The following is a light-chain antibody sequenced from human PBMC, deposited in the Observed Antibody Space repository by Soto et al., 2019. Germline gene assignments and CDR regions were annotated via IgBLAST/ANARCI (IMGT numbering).Light chain of an antibody. CDR2: KAS. CDR3: QQYKSYSPYT. J-gene: IGKJ2*01. V-gene: IGKV1-5*03. CDR1: QSISSW. Sequence: DIQMTQSPSTLSASVGDRVTITCRASQSISSWLAWYQQKPGKAPKLLIYKASSLESGVPSRFSGSGSGTEFTLIIISLQPDDFATYYCQQYKSYSPYTFGQGTKLEIK.